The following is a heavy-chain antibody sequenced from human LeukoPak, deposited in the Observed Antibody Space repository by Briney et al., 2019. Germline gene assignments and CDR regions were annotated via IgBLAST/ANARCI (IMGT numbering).Heavy chain of an antibody. CDR1: GFTFSSYW. D-gene: IGHD2-21*01. Sequence: PGGSLRLSCVASGFTFSSYWMTWVRQAPGKGLEGVAKIKQDGSEKFYVDSVKGRFTISRDNAKNSLYLQMNSLRAEDTAVYYCTRATASNWFDPWGQGTLVTVSS. V-gene: IGHV3-7*01. J-gene: IGHJ5*02. CDR3: TRATASNWFDP. CDR2: IKQDGSEK.